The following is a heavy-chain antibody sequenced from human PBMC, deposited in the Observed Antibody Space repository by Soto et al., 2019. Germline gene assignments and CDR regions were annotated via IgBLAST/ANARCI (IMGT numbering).Heavy chain of an antibody. D-gene: IGHD3-9*01. CDR1: GFSLSTSGVG. CDR3: AHLPDDILTGSNFDY. CDR2: IYWDDDK. V-gene: IGHV2-5*02. Sequence: SGPTLVNPTQTLTLTCTFSGFSLSTSGVGVGWIRQPPGKALEWLALIYWDDDKRYSPSLKSRLTITKDTSKNQVVLTMTNMDTVDTATYYCAHLPDDILTGSNFDYWGQGTLVTVSS. J-gene: IGHJ4*02.